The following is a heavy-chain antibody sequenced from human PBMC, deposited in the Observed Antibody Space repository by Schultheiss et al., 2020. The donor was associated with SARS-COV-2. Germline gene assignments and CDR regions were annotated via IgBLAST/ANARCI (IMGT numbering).Heavy chain of an antibody. Sequence: GGSLRLSCAASGFTFSGSAMHWVRQASGKGLEWVGRIRSKANSYATAYAASVKGRFTISRDDSKNTAYLQMNSLKTEDTAVYYCTRPLEGVVKSWGQGTLVTVSS. J-gene: IGHJ4*02. V-gene: IGHV3-73*01. CDR2: IRSKANSYAT. D-gene: IGHD3-3*01. CDR1: GFTFSGSA. CDR3: TRPLEGVVKS.